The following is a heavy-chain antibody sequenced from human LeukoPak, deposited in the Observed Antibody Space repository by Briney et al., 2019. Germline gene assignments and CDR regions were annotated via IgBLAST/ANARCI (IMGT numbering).Heavy chain of an antibody. D-gene: IGHD5-18*01. CDR1: GGSFSGYY. CDR2: INHSGST. J-gene: IGHJ4*02. Sequence: SETLSLTCAVYGGSFSGYYWSWIRQPPGKGLEWIGEINHSGSTNYNPSLKSRVTISVDTSKNQFSLKLSSVTAADTAVYYCARHNRRYSYGIPDYDYWGQGTLVTVSS. V-gene: IGHV4-34*01. CDR3: ARHNRRYSYGIPDYDY.